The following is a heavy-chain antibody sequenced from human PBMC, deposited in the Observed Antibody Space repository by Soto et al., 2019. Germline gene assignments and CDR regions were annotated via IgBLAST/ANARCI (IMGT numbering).Heavy chain of an antibody. V-gene: IGHV3-33*01. J-gene: IGHJ5*02. CDR2: IWYDGNNK. D-gene: IGHD6-25*01. CDR1: GFTFSSYG. Sequence: QVQLVESGGGVVQPGRSLRLSCAASGFTFSSYGMHWVRQAPGKGLEWVANIWYDGNNKYYADSVKGRFTISRDNSKNMLHLQMNSLRAKDTAVYYCARDSGPWGQGTLSPSPQ. CDR3: ARDSGP.